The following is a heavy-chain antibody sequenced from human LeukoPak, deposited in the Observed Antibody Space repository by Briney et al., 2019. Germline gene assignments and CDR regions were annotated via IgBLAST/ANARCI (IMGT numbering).Heavy chain of an antibody. CDR2: IFYSGST. V-gene: IGHV4-59*01. CDR3: ARVYYSNSYDYWYFDL. D-gene: IGHD6-13*01. CDR1: GGSISSYY. Sequence: SETLSLTCTVSGGSISSYYWSWVRQPPGKGLEWIGYIFYSGSTNYNPSLKSRVTISVDTSKNQFSLKLSSVTAADTAVYYCARVYYSNSYDYWYFDLWGRGTLVTVSS. J-gene: IGHJ2*01.